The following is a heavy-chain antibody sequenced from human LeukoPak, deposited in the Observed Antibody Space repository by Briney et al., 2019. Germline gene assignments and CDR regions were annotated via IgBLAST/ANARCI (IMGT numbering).Heavy chain of an antibody. CDR3: ARGIRYLTPFRYFDY. J-gene: IGHJ4*02. V-gene: IGHV4-34*01. CDR2: INHSGST. D-gene: IGHD3-9*01. Sequence: SETLSLTCAVYGGSFSGYYWSWIRQPPGKGLEWIGEINHSGSTNYNPSLKSRVTISVDTSKNQFSLKLSSVTAADTAVYYCARGIRYLTPFRYFDYWGQGTLVTVSS. CDR1: GGSFSGYY.